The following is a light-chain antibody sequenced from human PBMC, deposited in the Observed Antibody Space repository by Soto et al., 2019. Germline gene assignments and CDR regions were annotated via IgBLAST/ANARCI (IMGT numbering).Light chain of an antibody. J-gene: IGKJ4*01. CDR1: QSVTNNY. CDR2: GAS. Sequence: EIVLTQSPGTLSLSPGEGATLSCRASQSVTNNYLAWYQQKPGQAPSLLIYGASSRATGIPDRFSGSGSGTDFTLTISRLEPDDFVVYYCQQYDRSPLTFGGGTKVEIK. CDR3: QQYDRSPLT. V-gene: IGKV3-20*01.